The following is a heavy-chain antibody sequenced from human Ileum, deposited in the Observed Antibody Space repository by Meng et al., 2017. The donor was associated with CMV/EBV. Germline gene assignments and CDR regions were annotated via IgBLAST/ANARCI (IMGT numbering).Heavy chain of an antibody. CDR3: ARDYWNYDHYAMDV. V-gene: IGHV3-48*03. J-gene: IGHJ6*02. Sequence: GESLKISCAASGFTFSRYEMNWVRQGPGKGLEWISYISSSGNTKYYADSVKGRFTISRDNAKNSLFLQMNGLRAEDTAVYYCARDYWNYDHYAMDVWGQGTTVTGAS. CDR2: ISSSGNTK. CDR1: GFTFSRYE. D-gene: IGHD1-1*01.